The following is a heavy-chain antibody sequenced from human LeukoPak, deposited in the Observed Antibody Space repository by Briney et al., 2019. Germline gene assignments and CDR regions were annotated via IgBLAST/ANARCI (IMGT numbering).Heavy chain of an antibody. V-gene: IGHV3-23*01. CDR1: GFTFSSYA. D-gene: IGHD5-12*01. J-gene: IGHJ4*02. CDR2: ISGGGGST. Sequence: GGSLRLSCAASGFTFSSYAMSWVRQAPGKGLEWVSAISGGGGSTYYADSVKGRFTISRDNSKNTLYLQMNSLRAEDTAVYYCAKIVATITEPTVFDYWGQGTLVTVSS. CDR3: AKIVATITEPTVFDY.